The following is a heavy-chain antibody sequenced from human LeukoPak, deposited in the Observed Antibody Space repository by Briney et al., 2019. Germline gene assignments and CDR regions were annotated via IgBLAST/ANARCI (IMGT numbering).Heavy chain of an antibody. CDR1: EGTFTSYA. CDR3: ARGAWSPTAYYYYYMDV. CDR2: IIPIFDTT. Sequence: ASVKVSCKASEGTFTSYAISWVRQAPGQGLEWMGGIIPIFDTTNYAQKFQGRVSITTDESTSTAYMELSSLRSEDTAVYYCARGAWSPTAYYYYYMDVWGKGTTVTVSS. J-gene: IGHJ6*03. D-gene: IGHD3-3*01. V-gene: IGHV1-69*05.